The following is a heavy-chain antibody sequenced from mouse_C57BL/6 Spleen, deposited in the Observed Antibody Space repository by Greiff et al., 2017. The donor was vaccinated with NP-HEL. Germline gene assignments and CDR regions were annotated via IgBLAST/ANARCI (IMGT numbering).Heavy chain of an antibody. J-gene: IGHJ4*01. CDR3: ARKAGTEYYAMDY. Sequence: VQLQQSGPELVKPGASVKISCKASGYSFTGYYMNWVKQSPEKSLEWIGEINPSTGGTTYNQKFKAKATLTVDKSSSTAYMQLKSLTSEDSAFYYCARKAGTEYYAMDYWGQGTSVTVSS. V-gene: IGHV1-42*01. CDR1: GYSFTGYY. CDR2: INPSTGGT. D-gene: IGHD4-1*01.